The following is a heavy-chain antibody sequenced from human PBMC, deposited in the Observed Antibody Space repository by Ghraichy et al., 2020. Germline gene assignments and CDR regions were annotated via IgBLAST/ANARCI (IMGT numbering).Heavy chain of an antibody. CDR3: ARHRQGGSTPHYFDP. J-gene: IGHJ5*02. Sequence: SETLSLTCAVSGGSSKTYNYAWLRQPPGGGLEWIGGINDIGTTEYNSSLESRVSMSVDAAQRRLTLKVTSLTGADSAVYFCARHRQGGSTPHYFDPWGPG. CDR1: GGSSKTYN. V-gene: IGHV4-34*01. CDR2: INDIGTT. D-gene: IGHD3-10*01.